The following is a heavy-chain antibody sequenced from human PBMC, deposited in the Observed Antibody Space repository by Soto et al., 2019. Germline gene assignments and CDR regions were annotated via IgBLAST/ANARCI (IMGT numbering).Heavy chain of an antibody. CDR1: GGSISSGGYY. J-gene: IGHJ5*02. CDR3: ARGSDNWFDP. CDR2: IYYSGST. Sequence: SETLSLTCTVSGGSISSGGYYWSWIRQHPGKGLEWIGYIYYSGSTYYNPSLKSRVTISVDTSKNQFSLKLSSVTAADTAVYYCARGSDNWFDPWGQGTLVTVSS. V-gene: IGHV4-31*03.